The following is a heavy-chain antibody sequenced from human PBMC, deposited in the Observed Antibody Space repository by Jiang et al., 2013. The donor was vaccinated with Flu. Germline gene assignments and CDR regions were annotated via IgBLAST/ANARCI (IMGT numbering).Heavy chain of an antibody. V-gene: IGHV1-3*01. CDR1: GYTFTKYN. Sequence: SGAEVKKPGTSVKLSCKASGYTFTKYNMHWVRQAPGQRLEWMGWIAADTGKTKYSHKFQGRVTINRDTSANTDYMELSSLISEDTAVYYCARDGTYYDFVHWGRGNPWSPSPQ. D-gene: IGHD1-26*01. J-gene: IGHJ4*02. CDR3: ARDGTYYDFVH. CDR2: IAADTGKT.